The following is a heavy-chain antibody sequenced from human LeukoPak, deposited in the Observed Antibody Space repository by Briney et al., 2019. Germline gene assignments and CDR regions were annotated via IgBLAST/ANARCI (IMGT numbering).Heavy chain of an antibody. D-gene: IGHD6-6*01. V-gene: IGHV1-69*05. CDR1: GGTFSSYA. Sequence: ASVKVSCKASGGTFSSYAISWVRQAPGQGLEWMGGLIPIFGTPNYAQKFQGRVTITTDESTITVYMELSSLRSEDTAVYYCARGARYSTSSGWFDPWGQGTLVTVSS. CDR3: ARGARYSTSSGWFDP. J-gene: IGHJ5*02. CDR2: LIPIFGTP.